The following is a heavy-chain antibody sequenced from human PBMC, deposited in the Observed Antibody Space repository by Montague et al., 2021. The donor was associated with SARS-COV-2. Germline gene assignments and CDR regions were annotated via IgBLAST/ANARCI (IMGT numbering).Heavy chain of an antibody. J-gene: IGHJ4*02. CDR3: AREVDFRGSGYVYVGSYFDY. CDR1: GSSISGSD. Sequence: SETLSLTCSGSGSSISGSDWKCIRLPPSHHLNSYAVFCYSRSKNYNPSLKSRVTISLDTSKNQFSLKLSSVTAADTAVYYCAREVDFRGSGYVYVGSYFDYWGQGTLVTVSS. V-gene: IGHV4-59*01. D-gene: IGHD5-12*01. CDR2: FCYSRSK.